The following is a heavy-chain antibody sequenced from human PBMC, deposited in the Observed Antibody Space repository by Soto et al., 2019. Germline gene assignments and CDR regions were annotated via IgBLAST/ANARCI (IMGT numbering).Heavy chain of an antibody. V-gene: IGHV4-34*01. D-gene: IGHD2-15*01. CDR2: INHSGST. J-gene: IGHJ6*02. CDR3: VDFTHYYGMDV. Sequence: SETLSLTCAVYGGSFSGYYWSWIRQPPGKGLEWIGEINHSGSTNYNPSLKSRVTISVDTSKNQFSLKLSSVTAADTAVYYCVDFTHYYGMDVWGQGTTVTVSS. CDR1: GGSFSGYY.